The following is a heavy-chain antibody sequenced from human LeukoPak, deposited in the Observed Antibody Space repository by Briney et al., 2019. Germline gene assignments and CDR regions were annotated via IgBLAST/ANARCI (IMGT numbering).Heavy chain of an antibody. V-gene: IGHV3-33*01. CDR1: GFVFSVYG. Sequence: GGSLRLSCAASGFVFSVYGIHWVRQAPGKGLQWVAVIWNDGSNKYYADSVKGRFTISRDNSKNTLYLQMNSLRVEDTGVYFCARASGPFDYWGQGTPVTVSS. CDR2: IWNDGSNK. CDR3: ARASGPFDY. J-gene: IGHJ4*02. D-gene: IGHD6-19*01.